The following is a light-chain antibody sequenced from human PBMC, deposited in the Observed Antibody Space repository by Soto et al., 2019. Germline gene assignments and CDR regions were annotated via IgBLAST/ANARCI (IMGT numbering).Light chain of an antibody. V-gene: IGKV3-20*01. CDR2: GAS. J-gene: IGKJ1*01. CDR1: QTVTSNY. CDR3: QQYGSSPST. Sequence: EIVLTQSPGTLSLSPGERATLSCRASQTVTSNYLAWYQRKPGQAPRLLIYGASSRATGIPDRFSGSGSGTDFTITITILEPEDFAVYFCQQYGSSPSTFGQWTKVEIK.